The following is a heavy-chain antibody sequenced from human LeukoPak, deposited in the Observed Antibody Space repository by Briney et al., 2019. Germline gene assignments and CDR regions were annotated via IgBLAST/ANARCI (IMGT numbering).Heavy chain of an antibody. Sequence: GGSLRLSCAASGFTFSSYTMNWVRQAPGKGLEWVSGIRTDGVTTYYADSVKGRFIISRDNSKNTVYLQMNSLSAEDAAVYYCVKDDGWVQYANWGQGTLVTVSS. CDR2: IRTDGVTT. V-gene: IGHV3-23*01. D-gene: IGHD5-24*01. CDR1: GFTFSSYT. CDR3: VKDDGWVQYAN. J-gene: IGHJ4*02.